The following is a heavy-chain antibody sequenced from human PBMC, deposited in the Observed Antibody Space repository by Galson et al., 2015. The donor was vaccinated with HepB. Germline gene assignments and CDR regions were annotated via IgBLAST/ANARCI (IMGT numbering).Heavy chain of an antibody. J-gene: IGHJ4*02. CDR2: ISYDGSNK. CDR3: ARERQQLVRGGDY. Sequence: SLRLSCAASGFTFSSYAMHWVRQAPGKGLEWVAVISYDGSNKYYADSVKGRFTISRDNSKNTLYLQMNSLRAEDTAVYYCARERQQLVRGGDYWGQGTLVTVSS. CDR1: GFTFSSYA. D-gene: IGHD6-13*01. V-gene: IGHV3-30-3*01.